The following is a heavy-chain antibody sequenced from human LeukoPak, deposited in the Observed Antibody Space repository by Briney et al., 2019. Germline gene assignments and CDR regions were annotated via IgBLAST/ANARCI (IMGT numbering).Heavy chain of an antibody. Sequence: SETLSLTCAVYGGSFSGYYWSWIRQPSGKGLEWIGEINHSGSTNHNPSLKSRVTISVDTSKNQFSLKLSSVTAADTAVYYCARGGPRYCSGGSCYFGYWGQGTLVTVSS. J-gene: IGHJ4*02. D-gene: IGHD2-15*01. CDR3: ARGGPRYCSGGSCYFGY. CDR2: INHSGST. V-gene: IGHV4-34*01. CDR1: GGSFSGYY.